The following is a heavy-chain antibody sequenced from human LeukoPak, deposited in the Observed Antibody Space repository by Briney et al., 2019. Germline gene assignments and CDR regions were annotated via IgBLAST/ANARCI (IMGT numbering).Heavy chain of an antibody. V-gene: IGHV3-23*01. J-gene: IGHJ4*02. CDR1: GFTFSSYA. D-gene: IGHD3-10*01. CDR3: ARDAGLALLWFGELSDG. CDR2: ISGSGDST. Sequence: PGGSLRLSCAASGFTFSSYAMSWVRQAPGKGLEWVSAISGSGDSTYYGDSVKGRFTISRDNAKNSLSLQMNSLRTEDTAVYYCARDAGLALLWFGELSDGGGQGTLVTVSS.